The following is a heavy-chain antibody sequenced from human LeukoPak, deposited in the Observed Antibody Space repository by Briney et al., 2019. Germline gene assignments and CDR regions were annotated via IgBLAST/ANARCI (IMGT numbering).Heavy chain of an antibody. CDR1: GGTFSSYA. CDR2: IIPILGTA. Sequence: EASVKVSCKASGGTFSSYAISWVRQAPGQGLEWMGGIIPILGTANYAQKFQGRVTITTDESTSTAYMELSSLRSEDAAVYYCARDHLTAYGDDAFDIWGQGTMVTVSS. J-gene: IGHJ3*02. V-gene: IGHV1-69*05. D-gene: IGHD4-17*01. CDR3: ARDHLTAYGDDAFDI.